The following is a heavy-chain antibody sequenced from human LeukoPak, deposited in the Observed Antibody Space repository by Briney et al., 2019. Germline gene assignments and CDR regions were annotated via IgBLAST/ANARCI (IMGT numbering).Heavy chain of an antibody. V-gene: IGHV4-34*01. CDR1: GGSFSGYY. CDR3: ARGLDV. CDR2: INHSGST. J-gene: IGHJ6*02. Sequence: SETLSLTCAVYGGSFSGYYWSWIRQPPGKGLEWIGEINHSGSTNYNPSLKSRVTISVDTSKNQFSLKLSSVTAADTAVYYCARGLDVWGQRTMVTVSS.